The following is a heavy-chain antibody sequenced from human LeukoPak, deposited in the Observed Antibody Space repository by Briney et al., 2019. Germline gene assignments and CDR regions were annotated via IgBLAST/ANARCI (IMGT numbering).Heavy chain of an antibody. V-gene: IGHV4-34*01. D-gene: IGHD5-24*01. J-gene: IGHJ4*02. CDR3: ARRTWSRRVDY. Sequence: SETLSLTCAVYGGSFSGYYWSWIRHPPGKGLEWIGEINHSGSTNYNPSLKSRVTISVDTSKNQFSLKLSSVTAADTAVYYCARRTWSRRVDYWGQGTLVTVSS. CDR1: GGSFSGYY. CDR2: INHSGST.